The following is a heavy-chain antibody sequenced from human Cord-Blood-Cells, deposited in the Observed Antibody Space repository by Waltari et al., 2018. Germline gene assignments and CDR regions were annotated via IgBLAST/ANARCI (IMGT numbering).Heavy chain of an antibody. CDR3: VRDSSSSFAFDI. J-gene: IGHJ3*02. Sequence: EVQLVETGGGLIQPGGSLRLSCAASGFTVSSNYMTWFRQAPGKGLEWVSVIYSGGSTYYADSVKGRFTISRDNSKNTLYLQMNSLRAEDTAVYYCVRDSSSSFAFDIWGQGTMVTVSS. D-gene: IGHD6-6*01. V-gene: IGHV3-53*02. CDR1: GFTVSSNY. CDR2: IYSGGST.